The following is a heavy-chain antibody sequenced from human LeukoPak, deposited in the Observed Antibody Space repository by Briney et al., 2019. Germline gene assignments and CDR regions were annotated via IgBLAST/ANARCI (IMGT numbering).Heavy chain of an antibody. V-gene: IGHV1-69*01. CDR3: ASPWEEGYCSGGSCYSFDY. CDR1: GGTFSSYA. J-gene: IGHJ4*02. CDR2: IIPIFGTA. D-gene: IGHD2-15*01. Sequence: GKVSCKASGGTFSSYAISWVRQAPGQGLEWMGGIIPIFGTANYAQKFQGRVTITADESTSTAYMELSSLRSEDTAVYYCASPWEEGYCSGGSCYSFDYWGQGTLVTVSS.